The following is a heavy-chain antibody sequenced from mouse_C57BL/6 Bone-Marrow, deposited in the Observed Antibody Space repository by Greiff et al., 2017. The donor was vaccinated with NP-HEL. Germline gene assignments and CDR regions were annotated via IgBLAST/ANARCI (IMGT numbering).Heavy chain of an antibody. Sequence: QVQLKQPGAELVKPGASVKLSCKASGYTFTSYWMHWVKQRPGQGLEWIGMIHPNSGSTNYNEKFKSKATLTVDKSSSTAYMQLSSLTSEDSAVYYCARFTTVVASFDYWGQGTTLTVSS. D-gene: IGHD1-1*01. V-gene: IGHV1-64*01. CDR3: ARFTTVVASFDY. CDR1: GYTFTSYW. CDR2: IHPNSGST. J-gene: IGHJ2*01.